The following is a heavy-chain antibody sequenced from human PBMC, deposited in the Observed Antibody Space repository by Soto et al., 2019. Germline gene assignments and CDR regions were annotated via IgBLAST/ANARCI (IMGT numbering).Heavy chain of an antibody. V-gene: IGHV3-30*18. CDR2: ISDAGSNK. D-gene: IGHD1-26*01. CDR3: AKDLVGAGASSQRYTYCDY. CDR1: GFTFSSYG. J-gene: IGHJ4*02. Sequence: QVQLVESGGGVVQPGRSLRLSCAASGFTFSSYGMHWVRQAPGKGLEWVAAISDAGSNKFYADSVKGRFTISRDNSKNPLYLQMNSLRAEDTAVEYCAKDLVGAGASSQRYTYCDYWGQGTLVSVSS.